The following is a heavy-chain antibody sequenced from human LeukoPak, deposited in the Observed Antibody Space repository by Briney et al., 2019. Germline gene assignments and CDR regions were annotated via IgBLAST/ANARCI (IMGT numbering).Heavy chain of an antibody. CDR2: INHSGST. Sequence: GSLRLSCAASGFTFLSYAMHWVRQAPGKGLEWIGEINHSGSTNYNPSLKSRVTISVDTSKNQFSLKLSSVTAADTAVYYCARRREAARPVWYFDLWGRGTLVTVSS. CDR1: GFTFLSYA. CDR3: ARRREAARPVWYFDL. J-gene: IGHJ2*01. V-gene: IGHV4-34*01. D-gene: IGHD6-6*01.